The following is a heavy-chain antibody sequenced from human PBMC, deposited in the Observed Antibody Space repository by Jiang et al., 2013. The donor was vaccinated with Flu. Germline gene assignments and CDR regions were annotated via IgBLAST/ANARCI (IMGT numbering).Heavy chain of an antibody. J-gene: IGHJ4*02. CDR3: AKKAYDVWSGHFFDY. V-gene: IGHV3-23*01. D-gene: IGHD3-3*01. Sequence: FTFSSYDMSWVRQAPGKGLEWVSAISGSGGTTDYADSVKGRFTISRDNSKNTLYLQMNSLRAEDTAVYYCAKKAYDVWSGHFFDYWGQGTLVTVSS. CDR2: ISGSGGTT. CDR1: FTFSSYD.